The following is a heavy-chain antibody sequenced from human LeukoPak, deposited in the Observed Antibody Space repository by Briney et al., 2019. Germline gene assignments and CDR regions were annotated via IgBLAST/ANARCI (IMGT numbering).Heavy chain of an antibody. D-gene: IGHD2-2*01. Sequence: ASVKVSCKASGYTFSNFDINWVRQAPGQGPEWLGWMNPVTGNAGSAQKFQGRVTLTRDMSISTAYMELSSLTFDDTAFYYCARAPMGTAALYWGQGTLVTVSS. V-gene: IGHV1-8*01. CDR1: GYTFSNFD. CDR3: ARAPMGTAALY. J-gene: IGHJ4*02. CDR2: MNPVTGNA.